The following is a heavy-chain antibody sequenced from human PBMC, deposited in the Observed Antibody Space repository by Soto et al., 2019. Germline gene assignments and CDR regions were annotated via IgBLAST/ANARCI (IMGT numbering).Heavy chain of an antibody. CDR3: ARGGSLYWYVDL. Sequence: QVQLVQSGAEVKKPGASVKVSCKASGYTFTNYAMHWVRKAPGQRLEWMGGINAGNGNTKYSQKLQGRVTITRDTSASTVYMELSSLRSEDTAVYYCARGGSLYWYVDLWGRGTLVTVSS. CDR2: INAGNGNT. J-gene: IGHJ2*01. V-gene: IGHV1-3*01. CDR1: GYTFTNYA. D-gene: IGHD1-26*01.